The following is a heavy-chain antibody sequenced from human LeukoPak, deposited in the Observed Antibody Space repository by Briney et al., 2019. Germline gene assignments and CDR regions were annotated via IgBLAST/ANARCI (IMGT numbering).Heavy chain of an antibody. CDR1: GGSISSYY. Sequence: KPSETLSLTCTVSGGSISSYYWSWIRQPAGKGLEWIGRIYTSGSTNYNPSLKSRVTMSVDTSKNQFSLKLSSVTAADTAVYYCARESHQNYDFWSGYPRNWFDPWGQGTLVTVSS. J-gene: IGHJ5*02. CDR3: ARESHQNYDFWSGYPRNWFDP. D-gene: IGHD3-3*01. CDR2: IYTSGST. V-gene: IGHV4-4*07.